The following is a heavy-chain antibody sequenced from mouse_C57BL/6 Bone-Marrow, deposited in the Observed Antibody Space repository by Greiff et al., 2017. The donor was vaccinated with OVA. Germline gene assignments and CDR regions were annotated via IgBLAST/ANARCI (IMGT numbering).Heavy chain of an antibody. CDR2: INPYNGGT. D-gene: IGHD1-1*01. CDR3: ARLGYYSSSNWFAY. J-gene: IGHJ3*01. Sequence: EVQLVESGPVLVKPGASVKMSCKASGYTFTDYYMNWVKQSHGKSLEWIGVINPYNGGTSYNQKFKGKATLTVDKSSSTAYMELHSLTSEDSADYYGARLGYYSSSNWFAYWGEGTLVTVSA. CDR1: GYTFTDYY. V-gene: IGHV1-19*01.